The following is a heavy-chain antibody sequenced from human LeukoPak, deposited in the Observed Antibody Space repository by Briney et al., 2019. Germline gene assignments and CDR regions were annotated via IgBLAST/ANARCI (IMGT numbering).Heavy chain of an antibody. CDR1: GVSISSSTYY. CDR3: ARGFNEYGDYPAFDY. CDR2: IYYSGST. Sequence: SETLSLTCTVSGVSISSSTYYWGWIRQPPGRGLDWIGSIYYSGSTYYNPSLKSRFTISVDTSKNQFSLKLSSVTAADTAVYYCARGFNEYGDYPAFDYWGQGTLVTVSS. V-gene: IGHV4-39*01. D-gene: IGHD4-17*01. J-gene: IGHJ4*02.